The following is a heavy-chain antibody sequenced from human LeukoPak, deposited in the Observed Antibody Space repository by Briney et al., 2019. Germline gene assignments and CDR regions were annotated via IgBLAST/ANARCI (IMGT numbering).Heavy chain of an antibody. J-gene: IGHJ4*02. Sequence: PSETLSLTCTVSGRSISSSSYYWGWIRQPPGKGLEWIGSIYYSGSTYYNPSLKSRVTISVDTSKDQFSLKLSSVTAADTAVYYCARCEAAAESPIDYWGQGTLVTVSS. CDR3: ARCEAAAESPIDY. CDR1: GRSISSSSYY. V-gene: IGHV4-39*01. CDR2: IYYSGST. D-gene: IGHD6-13*01.